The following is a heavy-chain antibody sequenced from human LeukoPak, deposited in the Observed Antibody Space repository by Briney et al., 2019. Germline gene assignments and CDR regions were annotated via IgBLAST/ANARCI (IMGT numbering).Heavy chain of an antibody. CDR3: ARDLESPGELKYYYYMDV. CDR2: ISYDGTNK. V-gene: IGHV3-30*04. CDR1: GFTFSSYA. D-gene: IGHD3-10*01. Sequence: PGGSLRLSCAASGFTFSSYAMHWVRQAPGKGLEWVAVISYDGTNKYYADSVKGRLTISRDNSKNTLYLQMNSLRTEDTAVYYCARDLESPGELKYYYYMDVWGKGTTVTVSS. J-gene: IGHJ6*03.